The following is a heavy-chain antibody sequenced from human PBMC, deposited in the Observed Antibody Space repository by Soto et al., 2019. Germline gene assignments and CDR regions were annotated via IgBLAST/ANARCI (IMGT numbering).Heavy chain of an antibody. CDR1: GGTFSSYT. CDR3: ASTGALTTTPFDAFDI. V-gene: IGHV1-69*02. D-gene: IGHD4-17*01. Sequence: SVKVSCEASGGTFSSYTISCVRQAPGQGLEWMGRIIPILGIANYAQKFQGRVTITADKSTSTAYMELSSLRSEDTAVYYCASTGALTTTPFDAFDIWGQGTMVTVSS. CDR2: IIPILGIA. J-gene: IGHJ3*02.